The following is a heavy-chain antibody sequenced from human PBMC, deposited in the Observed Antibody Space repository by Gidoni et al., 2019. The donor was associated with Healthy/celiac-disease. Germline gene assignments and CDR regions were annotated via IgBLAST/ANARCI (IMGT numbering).Heavy chain of an antibody. CDR3: AADCTNGVCHDAFDI. Sequence: QVQLQESGPGLVKPLQTLSLTCTVPGGSISSGGYYWSWFRQHPGKGLEWIGYIYYSGSTYYNPSLKSRVTISVDTSKNQFSLKLSSVTAADTAVYYCAADCTNGVCHDAFDIWGQGTMVTVSS. CDR2: IYYSGST. CDR1: GGSISSGGYY. V-gene: IGHV4-31*03. D-gene: IGHD2-8*01. J-gene: IGHJ3*02.